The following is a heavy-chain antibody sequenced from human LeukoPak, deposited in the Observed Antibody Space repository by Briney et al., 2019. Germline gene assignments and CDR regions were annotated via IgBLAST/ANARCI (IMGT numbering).Heavy chain of an antibody. CDR3: ARGPSVLGAIDN. D-gene: IGHD3-10*01. Sequence: PGGSLRLSCAASGFTFSTYEMNWVRQAPGKELVWVSRINNDGSIINTADSVKGRFTISRDNAKDMLYLQMDSLRAEDTAIYYCARGPSVLGAIDNWGQGTLVAVSS. CDR1: GFTFSTYE. CDR2: INNDGSII. J-gene: IGHJ4*02. V-gene: IGHV3-74*01.